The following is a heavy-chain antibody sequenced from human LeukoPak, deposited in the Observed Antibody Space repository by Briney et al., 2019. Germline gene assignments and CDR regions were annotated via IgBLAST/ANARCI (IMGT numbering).Heavy chain of an antibody. CDR1: GFTFSSYA. V-gene: IGHV3-23*01. CDR3: AKDSNNDCSSTSCYTYYYGMAV. CDR2: ISGSGGST. J-gene: IGHJ6*02. Sequence: GGSLRLSCAASGFTFSSYAMSWVRQAPGKGLEWVSAISGSGGSTYYADSVKGRFTISRDNSKNTLYLQMNSLRAEDTAVYYCAKDSNNDCSSTSCYTYYYGMAVWGQGTTVTVSS. D-gene: IGHD2-2*02.